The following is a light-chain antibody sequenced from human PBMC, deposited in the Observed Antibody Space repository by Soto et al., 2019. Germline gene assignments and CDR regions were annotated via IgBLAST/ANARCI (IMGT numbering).Light chain of an antibody. CDR2: GAS. CDR1: QSINSRY. J-gene: IGKJ3*01. CDR3: QQFGSSPGFT. Sequence: EIVLTQSPGTLSLSPGERATLSCRASQSINSRYLAWYQQKPGQAPRRLIYGASGRATGIPDRFSGSGSGTDFTLSISRLEPEDFAVYYCQQFGSSPGFTFGPGTKVDIK. V-gene: IGKV3-20*01.